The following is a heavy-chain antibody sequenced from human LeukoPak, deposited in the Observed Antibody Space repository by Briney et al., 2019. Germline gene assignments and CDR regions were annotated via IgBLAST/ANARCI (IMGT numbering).Heavy chain of an antibody. CDR3: ARRYCSSTSCYADY. V-gene: IGHV1-18*01. Sequence: GASVTVSCKASGGTFSSYAISWVRQAPGQGLEWMGWISAYNGNTNYAQKLQGRVTMTTDTSTSTAYMELRSLRSEDTAVHYCARRYCSSTSCYADYWGQGTLVTVSS. J-gene: IGHJ4*02. D-gene: IGHD2-2*01. CDR2: ISAYNGNT. CDR1: GGTFSSYA.